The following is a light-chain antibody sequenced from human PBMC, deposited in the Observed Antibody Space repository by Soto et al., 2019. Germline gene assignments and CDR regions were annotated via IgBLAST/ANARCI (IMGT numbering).Light chain of an antibody. CDR1: QGIRND. Sequence: DIQMTQSPSSLSASVGDRATITCRASQGIRNDVGWYQQKPGKAPKRLIYAASSLQSGVPSRFSGSGSGTEFTLTISSLQPEDFATYYCLQHNSYPQFTFGPGTKVDIK. J-gene: IGKJ3*01. CDR2: AAS. V-gene: IGKV1-17*01. CDR3: LQHNSYPQFT.